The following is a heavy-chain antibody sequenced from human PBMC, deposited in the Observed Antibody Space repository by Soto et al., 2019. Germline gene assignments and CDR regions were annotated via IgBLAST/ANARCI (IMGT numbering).Heavy chain of an antibody. CDR3: AKSLGAPGITIFGVAPDMDV. J-gene: IGHJ6*03. Sequence: GGSLRLSCAASGFTFSSYAMSWVRQAPGKGLEWVSAISGSGGSTYYADSVKGRFTISRDNSKNTLYLQMNSLRAEDTAVYYCAKSLGAPGITIFGVAPDMDVWGKGTTVTVSS. V-gene: IGHV3-23*01. CDR2: ISGSGGST. D-gene: IGHD3-3*01. CDR1: GFTFSSYA.